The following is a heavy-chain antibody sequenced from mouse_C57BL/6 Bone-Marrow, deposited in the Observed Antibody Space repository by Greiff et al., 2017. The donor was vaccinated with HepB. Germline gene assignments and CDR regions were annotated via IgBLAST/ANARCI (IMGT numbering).Heavy chain of an antibody. Sequence: EVKVVESGGGLVKPGGSLKLSCAASGFTFSDYGMHWVRQAPEKGLEWVAYISSGCSTIYYADTVKGRFTISRDNAKNTLFLQMTRLRSQDTAMYYGARSRITTVGEGCAYWGQGTLVTVSA. CDR3: ARSRITTVGEGCAY. D-gene: IGHD1-1*01. V-gene: IGHV5-17*01. CDR1: GFTFSDYG. CDR2: ISSGCSTI. J-gene: IGHJ3*01.